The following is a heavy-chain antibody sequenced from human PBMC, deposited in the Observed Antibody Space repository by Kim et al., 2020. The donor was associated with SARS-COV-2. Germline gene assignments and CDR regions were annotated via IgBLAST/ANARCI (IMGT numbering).Heavy chain of an antibody. CDR2: IIPIFGTA. D-gene: IGHD6-13*01. V-gene: IGHV1-69*13. CDR1: GGTFSSYA. Sequence: SVKVSCKASGGTFSSYAISWVRQAPGQGLEWMGGIIPIFGTANYAQKFQGRVTITADESTSTAYMELSSLRSEDTAVYYCARAEEDSSSWSDYYYYYGMDVWGQGTTVTVSS. J-gene: IGHJ6*02. CDR3: ARAEEDSSSWSDYYYYYGMDV.